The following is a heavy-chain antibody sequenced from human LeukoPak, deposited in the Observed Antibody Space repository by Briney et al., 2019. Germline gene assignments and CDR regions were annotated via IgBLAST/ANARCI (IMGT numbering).Heavy chain of an antibody. CDR2: IFHSGTT. J-gene: IGHJ5*02. CDR1: GGSITSSNW. D-gene: IGHD2-21*02. V-gene: IGHV4-4*02. Sequence: SENLSLTCALSGGSITSSNWWSWVRQSPGKGLEWIGEIFHSGTTNYNPSLKSRVTISVDKSKNQFSMKLSSVTAADTAFYYCARVVVYCGGGDCYPNWFDPWGQGTLVTVSS. CDR3: ARVVVYCGGGDCYPNWFDP.